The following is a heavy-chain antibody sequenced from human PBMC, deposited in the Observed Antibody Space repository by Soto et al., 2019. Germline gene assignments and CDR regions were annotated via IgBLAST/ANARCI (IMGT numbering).Heavy chain of an antibody. D-gene: IGHD3-3*01. V-gene: IGHV3-48*02. J-gene: IGHJ5*02. Sequence: GGSLRLSCAASGFTFSSYSMNWVRQAPGKGLEWVSYISSSSSTIYYADSVKGRFTISRDNAKNSLYLQMNSLRDEDTAVYYCARDLLRADFWSGYPTEAQSSWGQGTLVTVSS. CDR3: ARDLLRADFWSGYPTEAQSS. CDR2: ISSSSSTI. CDR1: GFTFSSYS.